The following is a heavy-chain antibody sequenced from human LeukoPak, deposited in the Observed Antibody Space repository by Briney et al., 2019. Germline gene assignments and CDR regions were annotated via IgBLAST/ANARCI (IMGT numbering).Heavy chain of an antibody. D-gene: IGHD2-15*01. CDR2: INHSGST. CDR3: ARGEVVAANTNWFDP. CDR1: DGSFSGYY. Sequence: PSETLSLTCAVYDGSFSGYYWSWIRQPPGKGLEWIGEINHSGSTNYNPSLKSRVTISVHTSKNQFSLKLSSVTAADTAVYYCARGEVVAANTNWFDPWGQGTLVTVSS. V-gene: IGHV4-34*01. J-gene: IGHJ5*02.